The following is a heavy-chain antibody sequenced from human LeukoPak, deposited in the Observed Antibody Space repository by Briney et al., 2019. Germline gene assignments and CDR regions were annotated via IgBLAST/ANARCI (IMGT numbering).Heavy chain of an antibody. Sequence: GASLKVSCKASGYTFTGYYMHWVRQAPGQGLEWMGWINPNSGGTNYAQKFQGRVTMTRDTSISTAYMELSRLRAYDTAVYYCARDQDDIVVAKLPYYCGQGTLVTVSS. D-gene: IGHD2-2*01. CDR1: GYTFTGYY. V-gene: IGHV1-2*02. J-gene: IGHJ4*02. CDR2: INPNSGGT. CDR3: ARDQDDIVVAKLPYY.